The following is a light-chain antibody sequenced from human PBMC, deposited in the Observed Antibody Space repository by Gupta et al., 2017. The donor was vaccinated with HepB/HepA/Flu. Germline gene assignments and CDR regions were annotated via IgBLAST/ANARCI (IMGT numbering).Light chain of an antibody. Sequence: EIVLTQSPATLSLSPGESVTLSCRASQSVALSFAWYQQKPGQAPRLLVYEAFSRDAGVPARFSGSGYGKDFTLTISSREPEDFAFYYCQERSNWPLITFGQGTLLDIK. CDR1: QSVALS. CDR2: EAF. V-gene: IGKV3-11*01. J-gene: IGKJ5*01. CDR3: QERSNWPLIT.